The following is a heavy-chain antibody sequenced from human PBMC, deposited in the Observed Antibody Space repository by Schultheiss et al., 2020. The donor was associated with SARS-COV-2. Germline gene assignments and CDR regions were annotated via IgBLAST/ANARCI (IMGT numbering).Heavy chain of an antibody. CDR1: GGSVSSGSYY. V-gene: IGHV4-61*02. J-gene: IGHJ4*02. CDR3: AREPERIAAAGAFDY. Sequence: LRLSCTVSGGSVSSGSYYWSWIRQPAGKGLEWIGRIYTSGSTNYNPSLKSRVTMSVDTSKNQFSLKLSSVTAADTAVYYCAREPERIAAAGAFDYWGQGTLVTVSS. D-gene: IGHD6-13*01. CDR2: IYTSGST.